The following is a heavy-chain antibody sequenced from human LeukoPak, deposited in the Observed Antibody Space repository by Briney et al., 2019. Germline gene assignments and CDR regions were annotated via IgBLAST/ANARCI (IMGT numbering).Heavy chain of an antibody. D-gene: IGHD3-10*01. J-gene: IGHJ4*02. CDR3: ARGSGRQLNY. CDR2: MYYSGST. CDR1: GGSISSGNYY. Sequence: SETLSLTCTVSGGSISSGNYYWGWIRPPPGKGLEWIGSMYYSGSTYYNPSLKSRVTISLDTSKSQFSLRLPSVTAADTAVYYCARGSGRQLNYWGQGTLVTVSS. V-gene: IGHV4-39*07.